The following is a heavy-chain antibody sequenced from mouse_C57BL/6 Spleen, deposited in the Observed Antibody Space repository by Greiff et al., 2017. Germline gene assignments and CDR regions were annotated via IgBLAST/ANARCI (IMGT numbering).Heavy chain of an antibody. Sequence: EVKVVESGPGLAKPSQTLSLTCSVTGYSITSDYWNWIRKFPGNKLEYMGYISYSGSTYYNPSLKSRISITRDTSKNQYYLQLNSVTTEDTATYYCARGLYDYHWYFDVWGTGTTVTVSS. CDR1: GYSITSDY. D-gene: IGHD2-4*01. J-gene: IGHJ1*03. CDR2: ISYSGST. CDR3: ARGLYDYHWYFDV. V-gene: IGHV3-8*01.